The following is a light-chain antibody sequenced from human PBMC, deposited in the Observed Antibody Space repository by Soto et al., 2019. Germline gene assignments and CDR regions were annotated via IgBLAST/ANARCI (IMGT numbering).Light chain of an antibody. CDR1: SSDVGGYGY. CDR2: EVS. CDR3: SSYTSGSTYV. Sequence: QSALTQPASVSGSPGQSITISCTGTSSDVGGYGYVSWYQQHPGKVPKLMIYEVSNWPSGVSNRFSGSKSGNTASLTISGLQAEDEADYYCSSYTSGSTYVFGTGTKVTVL. J-gene: IGLJ1*01. V-gene: IGLV2-14*01.